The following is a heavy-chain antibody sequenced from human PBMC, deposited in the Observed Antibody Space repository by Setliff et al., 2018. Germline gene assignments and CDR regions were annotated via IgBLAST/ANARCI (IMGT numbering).Heavy chain of an antibody. CDR1: GGSFSGYY. CDR3: ARVGSYGGEYFHQ. CDR2: INHSGST. V-gene: IGHV4-34*01. D-gene: IGHD1-26*01. J-gene: IGHJ1*01. Sequence: SETLSLTCAVYGGSFSGYYWSWIRQPPGKGLEWIGEINHSGSTNYNPSLKSRVIISVDTSKNQFSLKLSSVTAADTAVYYCARVGSYGGEYFHQWGQGTLVTVSS.